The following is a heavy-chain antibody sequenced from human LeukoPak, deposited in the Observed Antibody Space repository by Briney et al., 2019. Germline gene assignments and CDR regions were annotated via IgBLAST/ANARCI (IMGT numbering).Heavy chain of an antibody. V-gene: IGHV3-30-3*01. J-gene: IGHJ4*02. CDR1: GFTFSSYA. D-gene: IGHD5-18*01. CDR2: ISYDGSNK. CDR3: ARRDGYSYGLDY. Sequence: GGSLRLSCAASGFTFSSYAMHWVRQAPGKGLEWVAVISYDGSNKYYADSVKGRFTIPRDNSKNTLYLQMNSLRAEDTAVYYCARRDGYSYGLDYWGQGTLVTVSS.